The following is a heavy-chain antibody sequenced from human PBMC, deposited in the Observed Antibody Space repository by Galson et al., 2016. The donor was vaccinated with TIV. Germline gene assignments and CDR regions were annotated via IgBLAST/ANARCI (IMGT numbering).Heavy chain of an antibody. CDR3: ARDFGMTLARGVLSWFDL. V-gene: IGHV4-39*07. Sequence: ETLSLTCTVSGGSISDSTYYWGWVRQPPGKNLEWVGSIFYAGNTFYSPSLKSRLTMSVDTSKNQFSLRLSSVTAADTAIYYCARDFGMTLARGVLSWFDLWGQGTLVTVFS. CDR2: IFYAGNT. J-gene: IGHJ5*02. D-gene: IGHD3-10*01. CDR1: GGSISDSTYY.